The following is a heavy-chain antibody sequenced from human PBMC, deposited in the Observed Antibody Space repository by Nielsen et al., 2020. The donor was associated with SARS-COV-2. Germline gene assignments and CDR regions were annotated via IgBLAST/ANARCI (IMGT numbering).Heavy chain of an antibody. J-gene: IGHJ6*03. D-gene: IGHD2-15*01. CDR1: GGSFSGYY. CDR3: ARGAAPLVVVAASEYYYYYMDV. Sequence: SETLSLTCAVYGGSFSGYYWSWIRQPPGKGLEWIGEINHSGSTNYNPSLKSRVTISVDTSKNQFSLKLSSVTAADTAVYYCARGAAPLVVVAASEYYYYYMDVWGKGTTVIVSS. CDR2: INHSGST. V-gene: IGHV4-34*01.